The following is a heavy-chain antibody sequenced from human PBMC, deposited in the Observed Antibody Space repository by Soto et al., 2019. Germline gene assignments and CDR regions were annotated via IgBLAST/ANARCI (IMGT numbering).Heavy chain of an antibody. J-gene: IGHJ4*02. CDR1: GYTFTGYY. CDR3: ARAGMITFGGVIAAFGY. V-gene: IGHV1-2*04. D-gene: IGHD3-16*02. CDR2: INPNSGGT. Sequence: QVQLVQSGAEVKKPGASVKVSCKASGYTFTGYYMHWVRQAPGQGLEWMGWINPNSGGTNYAQKFQGWVTMTRDTSNSTAYMELSRLRSDDTAVYYWARAGMITFGGVIAAFGYWGQGTLVTVSS.